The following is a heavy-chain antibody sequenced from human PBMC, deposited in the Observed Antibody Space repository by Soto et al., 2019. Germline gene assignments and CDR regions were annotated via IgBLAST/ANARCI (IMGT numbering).Heavy chain of an antibody. V-gene: IGHV3-21*01. CDR1: GFTFSSYS. D-gene: IGHD2-2*01. Sequence: PGGSLRLSCAASGFTFSSYSMNWVRQAPGKGLEWVSSISSSSSYIYYADSVKGRFTISRDNAKNSLYLQMNSLRAEDTAVYYCARAINPLGYCSSTSCAELDYWGQGSLVTVSS. J-gene: IGHJ4*02. CDR2: ISSSSSYI. CDR3: ARAINPLGYCSSTSCAELDY.